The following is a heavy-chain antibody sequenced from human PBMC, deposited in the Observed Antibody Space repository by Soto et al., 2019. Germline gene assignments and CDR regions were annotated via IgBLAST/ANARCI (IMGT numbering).Heavy chain of an antibody. V-gene: IGHV3-23*01. CDR1: GFTFSSYA. J-gene: IGHJ6*02. Sequence: QPGGSLRLSCAASGFTFSSYAMSWVRQAPGKGLEWVSAISGSGGSTYYADSVKGRFTISRDNSKNTLYLQMNSLRAEDTAVYYCARNDILTGYRYYGMDVWGQGTTVTVSS. D-gene: IGHD3-9*01. CDR3: ARNDILTGYRYYGMDV. CDR2: ISGSGGST.